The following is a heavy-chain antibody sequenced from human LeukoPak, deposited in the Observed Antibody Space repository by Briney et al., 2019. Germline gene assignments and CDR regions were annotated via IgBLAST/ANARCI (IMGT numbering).Heavy chain of an antibody. CDR3: ANRKYSSSIFDY. V-gene: IGHV3-30*18. Sequence: PGRSLRLSCAASGFTFSSYGMHWVRQAPGKGLEWVAVISYDGSNKYYADSVKGGFTISRDNSKNTLYLQMNSLRAEDTAVYYCANRKYSSSIFDYWGQGPWSPSPQ. CDR2: ISYDGSNK. J-gene: IGHJ4*02. D-gene: IGHD6-6*01. CDR1: GFTFSSYG.